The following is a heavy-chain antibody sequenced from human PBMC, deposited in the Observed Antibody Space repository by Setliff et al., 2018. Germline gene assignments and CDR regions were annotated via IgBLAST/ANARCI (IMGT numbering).Heavy chain of an antibody. Sequence: PSETLSLTCAVSGYSISSGNYWGWIRQPPGKGLEWVGSISHSGSAYYNPSLKSRVTISVDTSKNQFSLKLTSVTAADTAVYYCARSGDYGSGRLSPWGQGTLVTVSS. J-gene: IGHJ5*02. D-gene: IGHD3-10*01. CDR3: ARSGDYGSGRLSP. CDR2: ISHSGSA. CDR1: GYSISSGNY. V-gene: IGHV4-38-2*01.